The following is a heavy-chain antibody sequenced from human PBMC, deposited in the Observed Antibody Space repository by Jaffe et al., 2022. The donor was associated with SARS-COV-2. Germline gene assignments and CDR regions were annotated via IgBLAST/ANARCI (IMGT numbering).Heavy chain of an antibody. Sequence: QVQLVQSGAEVKKPGASVKVSCKASGYTFTSYAMHWVRQAPGQRLEWMGWINAGNGNTKYSQKFQGRVTITRDTSASTAYMELSSLRSEDTAVYYCARNPPQWLVPGWFDYWGQGTLVTVSS. J-gene: IGHJ4*02. V-gene: IGHV1-3*01. D-gene: IGHD6-19*01. CDR1: GYTFTSYA. CDR2: INAGNGNT. CDR3: ARNPPQWLVPGWFDY.